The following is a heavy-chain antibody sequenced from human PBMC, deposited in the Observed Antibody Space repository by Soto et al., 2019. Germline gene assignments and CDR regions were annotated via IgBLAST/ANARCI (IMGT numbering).Heavy chain of an antibody. CDR2: ISNSGTT. V-gene: IGHV4-39*01. D-gene: IGHD1-7*01. CDR3: VGDGKIRNYYY. CDR1: GGSISITPHY. Sequence: QLQLQESGPGLVRPSETLSLTCTVSGGSISITPHYWGWIRQTPGKGLEWIGRISNSGTTYYNPSLKSRVTISVDTSKNQFSLKLTSVTAADTAIYYCVGDGKIRNYYYWGQGTLVTVSS. J-gene: IGHJ4*02.